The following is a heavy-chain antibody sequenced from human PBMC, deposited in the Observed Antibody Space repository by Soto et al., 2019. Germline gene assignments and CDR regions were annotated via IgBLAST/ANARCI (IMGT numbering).Heavy chain of an antibody. CDR3: AREKGAAGTFDF. CDR2: INAGGGGT. CDR1: GYSFTRYA. J-gene: IGHJ4*01. V-gene: IGHV1-3*01. D-gene: IGHD6-13*01. Sequence: QVPLVQSGAEVKETGASVKVSCKGSGYSFTRYAIHWVRQAPGQTLEWMGWINAGGGGTKYSQKLQGRVTISRDTSATTLYLDLSSLRYEDTAVYYCAREKGAAGTFDFWGQGSLVTVSS.